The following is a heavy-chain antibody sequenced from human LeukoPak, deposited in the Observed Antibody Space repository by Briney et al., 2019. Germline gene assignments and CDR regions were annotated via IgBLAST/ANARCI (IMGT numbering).Heavy chain of an antibody. CDR1: GYTFTSYY. CDR2: INPSGGST. J-gene: IGHJ4*02. V-gene: IGHV1-46*01. Sequence: ASVKVSCKPSGYTFTSYYMHWVRQAPGQGLEWMGIINPSGGSTSYAQKFQGRVTMTRDTSTSTVYMELSSLRSEDTAVYYCASTSSSWAVIDYWGQGTLVTVSS. D-gene: IGHD6-13*01. CDR3: ASTSSSWAVIDY.